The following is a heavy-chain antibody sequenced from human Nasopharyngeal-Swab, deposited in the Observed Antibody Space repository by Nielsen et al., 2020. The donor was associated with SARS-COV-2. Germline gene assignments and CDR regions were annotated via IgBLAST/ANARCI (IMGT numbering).Heavy chain of an antibody. Sequence: GESLKISCAASGFTFSTYSMNWVRQAPGKGLGWVSYITSSSSTKYYADSVKGRLTISRDNAKNSLYLQMNSLRAEDTAVYYCAREVATIGPNYYYYYYMDVWGKGTTVTVSS. J-gene: IGHJ6*03. CDR2: ITSSSSTK. D-gene: IGHD5-12*01. V-gene: IGHV3-48*04. CDR1: GFTFSTYS. CDR3: AREVATIGPNYYYYYYMDV.